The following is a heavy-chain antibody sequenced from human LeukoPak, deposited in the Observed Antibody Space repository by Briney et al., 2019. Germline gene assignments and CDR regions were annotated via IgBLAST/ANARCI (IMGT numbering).Heavy chain of an antibody. J-gene: IGHJ6*02. Sequence: ASVKVSCKASGGTFSNYAISWVRQAPGQGLEWMGGIIPIFGTANYAQKFQGRVTITADESTSTAYMELSSLRSEDTAVYYCAIPPYSSSWYRRDYYYGMDVWGQGTTVTVSS. V-gene: IGHV1-69*13. CDR2: IIPIFGTA. D-gene: IGHD6-13*01. CDR1: GGTFSNYA. CDR3: AIPPYSSSWYRRDYYYGMDV.